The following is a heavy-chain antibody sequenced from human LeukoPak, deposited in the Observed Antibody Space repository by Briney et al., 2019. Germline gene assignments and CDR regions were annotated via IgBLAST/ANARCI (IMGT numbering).Heavy chain of an antibody. CDR3: ARDSGGSSWLLPGF. V-gene: IGHV4-34*01. J-gene: IGHJ4*02. CDR2: INHSGST. CDR1: GGSFSGYY. Sequence: SETLSLTCAVYGGSFSGYYWSWIRQPPGKELEWIGEINHSGSTNYNPSLKSRVTISVDTSKNQFSLKLSSVTAADTAVCYCARDSGGSSWLLPGFWGQGTLVTVSS. D-gene: IGHD6-13*01.